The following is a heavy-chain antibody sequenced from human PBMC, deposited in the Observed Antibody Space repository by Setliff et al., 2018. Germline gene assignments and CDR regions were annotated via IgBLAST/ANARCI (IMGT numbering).Heavy chain of an antibody. J-gene: IGHJ4*02. CDR3: ATLPYSSGPLHDY. D-gene: IGHD6-19*01. V-gene: IGHV4-39*01. CDR1: GGSMSRSNYY. Sequence: PSETLSLTCSVSGGSMSRSNYYWGRIRQSPGKELEWIGSVYYYSGVTYYNPSLESRVTIFLDASKNQFSLKLSSVIAADTAVYYCATLPYSSGPLHDYWGQGTLVTVSS. CDR2: VYYYSGVT.